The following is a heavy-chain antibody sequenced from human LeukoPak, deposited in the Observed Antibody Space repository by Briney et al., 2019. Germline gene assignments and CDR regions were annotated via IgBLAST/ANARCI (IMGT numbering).Heavy chain of an antibody. J-gene: IGHJ4*02. V-gene: IGHV4-30-2*01. CDR3: AGVLDYYGSGTYSFDY. D-gene: IGHD3-10*01. Sequence: SETLSLTCTVSGGSISSGGYYWSWIRQPPGKGLEWIGYIYHSGSTFYNPSLKSRVTMSVDTSKNQFSLKLRSVTAADTAVYYCAGVLDYYGSGTYSFDYWGQGTLVTVSS. CDR1: GGSISSGGYY. CDR2: IYHSGST.